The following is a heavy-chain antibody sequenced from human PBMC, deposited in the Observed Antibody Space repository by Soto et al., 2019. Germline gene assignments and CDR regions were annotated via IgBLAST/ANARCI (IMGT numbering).Heavy chain of an antibody. J-gene: IGHJ5*02. CDR1: GFTFSAYS. D-gene: IGHD3-22*01. CDR2: ISSSSSSI. Sequence: EVQLVESGGGLVKPGGSLRLSCGASGFTFSAYSMNWVRQAPGKGLEWVSSISSSSSSIYYADSVKGRFTISRDNAKTSLYLQMNSLRAEDTAVYYCARADHYESTTYYFSGWFDPWGQGTLVTVSS. CDR3: ARADHYESTTYYFSGWFDP. V-gene: IGHV3-21*01.